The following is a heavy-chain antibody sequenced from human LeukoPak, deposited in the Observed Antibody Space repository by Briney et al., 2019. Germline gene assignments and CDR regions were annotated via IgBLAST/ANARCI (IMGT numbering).Heavy chain of an antibody. V-gene: IGHV4-4*02. CDR2: IYHSGST. J-gene: IGHJ6*03. CDR1: GGSISSSNW. Sequence: SGTLSLTCAVSGGSISSSNWWSWVRQPPGKGLEWIGEIYHSGSTNYNPSLKSRVTISVDKSKNQFSLKLSSVTAADTAVYYCAREGGYGNHYYYYYMDVWGKGTTVTVSS. CDR3: AREGGYGNHYYYYYMDV. D-gene: IGHD5-12*01.